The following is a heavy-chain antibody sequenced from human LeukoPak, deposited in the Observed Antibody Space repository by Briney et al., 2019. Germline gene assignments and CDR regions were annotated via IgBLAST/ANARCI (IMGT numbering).Heavy chain of an antibody. Sequence: GESLKISCKGSGYSFTSYWIGWVRQMPGKGLEWMGIIYPGDSDTRYSPSFQGQVTISADNSISTAYLQWSSLKASDTAMYYCARLGITGTTNYYYYYGMDVWGQGTTVTVPS. CDR1: GYSFTSYW. CDR2: IYPGDSDT. J-gene: IGHJ6*02. V-gene: IGHV5-51*01. D-gene: IGHD1-7*01. CDR3: ARLGITGTTNYYYYYGMDV.